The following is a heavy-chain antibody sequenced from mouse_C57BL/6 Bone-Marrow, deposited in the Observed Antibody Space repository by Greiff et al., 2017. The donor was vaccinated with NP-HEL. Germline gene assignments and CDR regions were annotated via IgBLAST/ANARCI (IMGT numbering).Heavy chain of an antibody. CDR3: ARESNFYFDY. J-gene: IGHJ2*01. CDR2: IDPSDSYT. Sequence: QVQLQQPGAELVKPGASVKLSCKASGYTFTSYWMQWVKQRPGQGLEWIGEIDPSDSYTNYNQKFKGKATLTVDTSSSTAYMQLSSLTSEDSAVYYCARESNFYFDYWGQGTTLTVS. CDR1: GYTFTSYW. V-gene: IGHV1-50*01. D-gene: IGHD4-1*01.